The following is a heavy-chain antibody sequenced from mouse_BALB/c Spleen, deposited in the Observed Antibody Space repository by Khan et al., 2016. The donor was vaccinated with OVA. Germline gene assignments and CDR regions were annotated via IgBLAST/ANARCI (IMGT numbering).Heavy chain of an antibody. CDR2: INPNNGGP. CDR3: TRSGYANPFAY. CDR1: GYTFSSYY. J-gene: IGHJ3*01. Sequence: VQLQESGAELVKPGASVKLSCKASGYTFSSYYMYWVKQRPGQGLEWIGGINPNNGGPNFNEKFKTKATLTVDKSSSTAYMHLSSLTSDDSAVYYCTRSGYANPFAYWGQGTLVTVSP. V-gene: IGHV1S81*02. D-gene: IGHD2-10*02.